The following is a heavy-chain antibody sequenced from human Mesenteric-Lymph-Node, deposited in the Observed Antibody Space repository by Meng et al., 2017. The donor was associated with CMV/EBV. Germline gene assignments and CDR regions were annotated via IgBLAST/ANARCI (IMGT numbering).Heavy chain of an antibody. V-gene: IGHV3-48*03. Sequence: GESLKISCAASGFTFSSHEMNWVRQAPGKGLEWVSYISSSGSTIYYADSVKGRFTISRDNAKNSLYLQMDSLRAEDTAVYYCGGTDGRGMDVWGQGTTVTVSS. CDR3: GGTDGRGMDV. CDR2: ISSSGSTI. D-gene: IGHD2-8*01. J-gene: IGHJ6*02. CDR1: GFTFSSHE.